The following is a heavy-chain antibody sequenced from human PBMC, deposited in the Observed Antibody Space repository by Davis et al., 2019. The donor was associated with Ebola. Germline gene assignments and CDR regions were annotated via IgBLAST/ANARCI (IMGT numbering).Heavy chain of an antibody. V-gene: IGHV3-7*01. J-gene: IGHJ4*02. CDR3: ASAHSSAYYLVDH. CDR2: IKQDGSEK. CDR1: GFSFSSYW. D-gene: IGHD3-22*01. Sequence: GESLKISCAASGFSFSSYWMSWVRQAPGKGLEWVANIKQDGSEKYYVDSVEGRFTISRDNAKNSLYLQMNSLRAEDTAVYYCASAHSSAYYLVDHWGQGTLVTVSS.